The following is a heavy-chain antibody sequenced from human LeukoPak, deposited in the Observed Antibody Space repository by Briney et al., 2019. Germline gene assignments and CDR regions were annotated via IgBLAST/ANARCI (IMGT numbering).Heavy chain of an antibody. Sequence: SETLSLTCAVSSGSISSDYWWSWVRQPPGKGLEWIGEIYQSGSTNYNPSLKSRVTISVDKSNNQFSLRLSSVTAADTAVYYCAKNGYFNIEYWGQGTLITVSS. CDR2: IYQSGST. V-gene: IGHV4-4*02. CDR3: AKNGYFNIEY. D-gene: IGHD5-24*01. J-gene: IGHJ4*02. CDR1: SGSISSDYW.